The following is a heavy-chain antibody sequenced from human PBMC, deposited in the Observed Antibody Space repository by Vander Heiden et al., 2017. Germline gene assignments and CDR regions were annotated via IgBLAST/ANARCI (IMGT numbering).Heavy chain of an antibody. CDR1: GYTFTTYG. J-gene: IGHJ4*02. CDR3: ARARYYYDSSGYYYVEYFDY. D-gene: IGHD3-22*01. CDR2: ISAYNGNT. V-gene: IGHV1-18*04. Sequence: QVQLVQSGAEVKKPGASVKVPCKASGYTFTTYGFSGVRQAPGQGLEWMGWISAYNGNTNYARKLQGRVTMTTDTSTSTAYMELRSLRSDDTAVYYCARARYYYDSSGYYYVEYFDYWGQGTLVTVSS.